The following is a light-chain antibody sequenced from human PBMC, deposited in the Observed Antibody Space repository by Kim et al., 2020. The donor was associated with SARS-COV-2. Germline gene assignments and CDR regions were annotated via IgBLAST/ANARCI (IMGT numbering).Light chain of an antibody. Sequence: EIVMTQSPGTLSVSPGERATLSCRASQSVSSNLAWYQQKPGQAPRLLIYGVSTRATGIPARFSGSGSGTEFTLTISSLQSEDFAVYHCQQYDNWPQTFGQGTKVDIK. CDR3: QQYDNWPQT. J-gene: IGKJ1*01. V-gene: IGKV3-15*01. CDR1: QSVSSN. CDR2: GVS.